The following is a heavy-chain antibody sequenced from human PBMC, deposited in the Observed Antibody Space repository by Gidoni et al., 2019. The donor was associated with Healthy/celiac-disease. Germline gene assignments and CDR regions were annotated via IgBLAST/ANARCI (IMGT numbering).Heavy chain of an antibody. D-gene: IGHD3-3*01. Sequence: QVQLVESGGGVVQPGRSLRLSCAASGFTFSSYGMHWVRQAPGKGLEWVAVISYDGSNKYYADSVKGRFTISRDNSKNTLYLQMNSLRAEDTAVYYCAKGTYYDFWSGYYQEGYFDYWGQGTLVTVSS. J-gene: IGHJ4*02. V-gene: IGHV3-30*18. CDR1: GFTFSSYG. CDR2: ISYDGSNK. CDR3: AKGTYYDFWSGYYQEGYFDY.